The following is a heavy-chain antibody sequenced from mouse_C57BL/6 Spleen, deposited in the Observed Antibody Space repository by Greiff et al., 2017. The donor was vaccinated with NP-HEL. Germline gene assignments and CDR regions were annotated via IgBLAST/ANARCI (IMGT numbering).Heavy chain of an antibody. D-gene: IGHD4-1*02. Sequence: VQLQQSGAELVKPGASVKMSCKASGYTFTSYWITWVKQRPGQGLEWIGDIYPGSGSTNYNEKFKSKATLTVDTSSSTAYMQLSSLTSEDSAVYYWARSNWGYWYFDVWGTGTTVTVSS. J-gene: IGHJ1*03. V-gene: IGHV1-55*01. CDR3: ARSNWGYWYFDV. CDR2: IYPGSGST. CDR1: GYTFTSYW.